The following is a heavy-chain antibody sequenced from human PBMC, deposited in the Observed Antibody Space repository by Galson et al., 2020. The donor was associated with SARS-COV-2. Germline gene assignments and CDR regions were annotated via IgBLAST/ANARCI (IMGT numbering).Heavy chain of an antibody. J-gene: IGHJ5*02. CDR1: GYTFTGYY. Sequence: ASVTVSCKASGYTFTGYYMHWVRQAPGQGLAWMGWINPNSGGTTYAPKFQGRVTMTRDTSISTAYMELSRLRSDDTAVYYCAREGITMVRGVRSWFDPWGQGTLVTVAS. CDR2: INPNSGGT. V-gene: IGHV1-2*02. CDR3: AREGITMVRGVRSWFDP. D-gene: IGHD3-10*01.